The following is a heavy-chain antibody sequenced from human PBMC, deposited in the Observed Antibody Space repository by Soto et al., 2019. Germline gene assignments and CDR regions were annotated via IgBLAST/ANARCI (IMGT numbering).Heavy chain of an antibody. CDR2: INHSGST. V-gene: IGHV4-34*01. CDR3: ARGVFYDILTGYYTSRLYFDD. CDR1: GGSFSGYY. J-gene: IGHJ4*02. Sequence: PETLSHTYAVYGGSFSGYYWSGFRQPPGKGLEWIGEINHSGSTNYNPSLKSRVTISVDTSKNQFSLKLSSVTAADTAGYYCARGVFYDILTGYYTSRLYFDDWCQCSLVT. D-gene: IGHD3-9*01.